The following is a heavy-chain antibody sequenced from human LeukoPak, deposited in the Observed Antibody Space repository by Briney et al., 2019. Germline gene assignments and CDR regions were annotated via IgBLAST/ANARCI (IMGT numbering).Heavy chain of an antibody. J-gene: IGHJ4*02. V-gene: IGHV4-39*01. CDR3: ARHFGSSGGGNFRGLFDC. Sequence: PSETLSLTCTVSGGAITSSGFFWGWIRQPPGKGLEWIGSIYYTGSTHYNPSLKSRVTISVDTSKNQFSLRLSSVTAADSALYYRARHFGSSGGGNFRGLFDCWGQGTLVTASS. D-gene: IGHD4-23*01. CDR2: IYYTGST. CDR1: GGAITSSGFF.